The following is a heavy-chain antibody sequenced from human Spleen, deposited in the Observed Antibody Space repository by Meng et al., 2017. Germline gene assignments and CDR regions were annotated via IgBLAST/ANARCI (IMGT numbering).Heavy chain of an antibody. V-gene: IGHV4-34*01. CDR2: INHSGST. CDR1: GGSFSDYY. J-gene: IGHJ5*02. D-gene: IGHD2-2*01. Sequence: QGQLPQWGAGRLKPSETLSLTCVVSGGSFSDYYWSWIRQPPGKGLEWIGEINHSGSTNYNPSLESRVTISVDTSKNQFSLKLSSVTAADTAVYYCVRFSTSPDWFDPWGQGTLVTVSS. CDR3: VRFSTSPDWFDP.